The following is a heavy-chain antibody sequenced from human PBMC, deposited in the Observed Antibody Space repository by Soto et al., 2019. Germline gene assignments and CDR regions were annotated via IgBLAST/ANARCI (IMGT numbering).Heavy chain of an antibody. CDR3: AKDLVVPAATGMDV. CDR1: GFIFSNNA. D-gene: IGHD2-2*01. CDR2: ISGSGGST. J-gene: IGHJ6*02. V-gene: IGHV3-23*01. Sequence: GGSLRLSCVGSGFIFSNNAMSWVRQAPGKGLEWVSAISGSGGSTYYADSVKGRFTISRDNSKNTLYLQMNSLRAEDTAVYYCAKDLVVPAATGMDVWGQGTTVTVSS.